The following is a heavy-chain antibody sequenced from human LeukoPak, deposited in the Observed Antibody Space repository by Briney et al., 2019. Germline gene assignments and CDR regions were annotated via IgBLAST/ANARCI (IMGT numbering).Heavy chain of an antibody. Sequence: SETLSLTCTVSGGSISSSSYYWGWIRQPPGKGLEWIGSIYYSGSTYYNPSLKSRVTISVDTSKNQFSLKLSSVTAADTAVYYCARQGDIAAAGPPPWGQGTLVTVSS. CDR2: IYYSGST. V-gene: IGHV4-39*01. D-gene: IGHD6-13*01. J-gene: IGHJ5*02. CDR1: GGSISSSSYY. CDR3: ARQGDIAAAGPPP.